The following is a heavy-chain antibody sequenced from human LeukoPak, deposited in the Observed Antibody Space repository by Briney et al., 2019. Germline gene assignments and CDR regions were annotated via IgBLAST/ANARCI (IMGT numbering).Heavy chain of an antibody. CDR1: GFTFGSYA. J-gene: IGHJ5*02. CDR2: ISGSGGST. CDR3: AKERGYSFLAGFDP. V-gene: IGHV3-23*01. D-gene: IGHD5-18*01. Sequence: QPGGSLRLSCAASGFTFGSYAMSWVRQARGKGLEWVSAISGSGGSTYDADSVKSVFTISRDYSKNTLNLQMNSLRAEDTAVYYCAKERGYSFLAGFDPWGQGTLVTVSS.